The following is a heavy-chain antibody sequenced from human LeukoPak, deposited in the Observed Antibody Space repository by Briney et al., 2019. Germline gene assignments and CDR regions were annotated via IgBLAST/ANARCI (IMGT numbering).Heavy chain of an antibody. CDR3: AREAYYYGSGSYSPYYYYYGMDV. J-gene: IGHJ6*02. Sequence: PSETLSLTCTVSGGSVSSGTYYWSWIRQPPGEGLEWIGYIYYSGSTYYNPSLKSRVTISVDTSKNQFSLKLSSVTAADTAVYYCAREAYYYGSGSYSPYYYYYGMDVWGQGTTVTVSS. CDR2: IYYSGST. CDR1: GGSVSSGTYY. V-gene: IGHV4-61*01. D-gene: IGHD3-10*01.